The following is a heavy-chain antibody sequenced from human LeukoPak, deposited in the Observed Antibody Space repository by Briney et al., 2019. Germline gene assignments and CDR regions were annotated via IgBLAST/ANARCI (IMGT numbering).Heavy chain of an antibody. CDR3: VRGARDGYNPGY. D-gene: IGHD5-24*01. CDR1: GFTFSSYS. CDR2: ISSSSSYI. Sequence: GGSLRLSCAASGFTFSSYSMNWVRQAPGKGLEWVSSISSSSSYIYYADSVKGRFTISRDNAKNSLYLQMNSLRAEDTAVYYCVRGARDGYNPGYWGQGTLVTVSS. J-gene: IGHJ4*02. V-gene: IGHV3-21*01.